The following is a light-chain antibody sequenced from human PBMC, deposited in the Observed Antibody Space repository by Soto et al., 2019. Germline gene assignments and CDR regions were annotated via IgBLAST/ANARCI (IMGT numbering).Light chain of an antibody. CDR3: RQYGSSPIT. CDR2: GIS. Sequence: EIVLTQSPGTLSLSPGERASLSCRASQSVSSSYLAWYQQKPGQAPRLLMYGISRRATGFPARFSGSGSGTDFTLTISRLEPEDFAVYYCRQYGSSPITFGQGTRLEIK. V-gene: IGKV3-20*01. CDR1: QSVSSSY. J-gene: IGKJ5*01.